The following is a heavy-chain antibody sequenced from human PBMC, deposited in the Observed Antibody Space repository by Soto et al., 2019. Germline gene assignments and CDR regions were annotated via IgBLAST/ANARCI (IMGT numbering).Heavy chain of an antibody. J-gene: IGHJ4*02. V-gene: IGHV3-33*01. CDR1: GFTFSSYG. CDR3: ARGSGIAVAYFDY. Sequence: QVQLVESGGGVVQPGRSLRLSCAASGFTFSSYGMHWVRQAPGKGLEWVAVIWYDGSNKYYADSVKGRLTISRDNSKNTLYLQMNSQRAEDTAVYYCARGSGIAVAYFDYWGQGTLVTVSS. D-gene: IGHD6-19*01. CDR2: IWYDGSNK.